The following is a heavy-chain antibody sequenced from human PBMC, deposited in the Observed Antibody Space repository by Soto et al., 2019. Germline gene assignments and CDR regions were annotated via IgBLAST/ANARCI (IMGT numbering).Heavy chain of an antibody. J-gene: IGHJ6*02. CDR1: GFTFGDYA. CDR3: TRGPGPYGMDA. V-gene: IGHV3-49*04. D-gene: IGHD2-8*02. CDR2: IRIKDYGGTR. Sequence: GSLTLFCTGSGFTFGDYAMSWVRRAPGKGLEWVGFIRIKDYGGTREWAASVRGRFTFSRDDYKRIAYLQMNSLKTEDTGVYWCTRGPGPYGMDAWGEGNTVTVS.